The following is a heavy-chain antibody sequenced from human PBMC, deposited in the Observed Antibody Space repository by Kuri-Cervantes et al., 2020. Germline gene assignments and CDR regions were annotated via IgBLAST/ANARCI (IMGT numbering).Heavy chain of an antibody. J-gene: IGHJ3*02. V-gene: IGHV3-74*01. CDR2: INSDGSRT. CDR1: GFTFSNFW. D-gene: IGHD1-1*01. CDR3: ARSNWNDAFDI. Sequence: GESLKISCAASGFTFSNFWMHWVRQAPGKGLVWVSRINSDGSRTIYADSVKGRFTISRDNAKNTLYLQMNSLRDEDTAVYYCARSNWNDAFDIWGQGTMVTVSS.